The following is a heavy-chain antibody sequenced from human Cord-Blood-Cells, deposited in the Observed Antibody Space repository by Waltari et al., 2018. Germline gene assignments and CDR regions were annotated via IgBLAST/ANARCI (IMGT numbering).Heavy chain of an antibody. Sequence: QVQLVQSGAEVKKPGASVKVSCKASGYTFTSYAMHWVRQAPGQRLEWMGWINAGNGNTKYSQKVQGRVTITRDTSASTADMELSSLRSEDTAVYYCARDPSSSSFDYWGQGTLVTVSS. D-gene: IGHD6-6*01. CDR1: GYTFTSYA. V-gene: IGHV1-3*01. CDR2: INAGNGNT. CDR3: ARDPSSSSFDY. J-gene: IGHJ4*02.